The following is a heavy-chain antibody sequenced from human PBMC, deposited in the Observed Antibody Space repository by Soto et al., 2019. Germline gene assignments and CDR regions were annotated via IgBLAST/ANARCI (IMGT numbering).Heavy chain of an antibody. D-gene: IGHD3-16*02. Sequence: ASVKVSCKASGYTFTSYGISWVRQAPGQGLEWMGWISAYNGNTNYAQKLQGRVTMTTDTSTSTAYMELRSLRSDDTAVYYCARGSLTFGGVIVMGDYYGMDVWGQGTTVTVSS. V-gene: IGHV1-18*01. CDR2: ISAYNGNT. J-gene: IGHJ6*02. CDR3: ARGSLTFGGVIVMGDYYGMDV. CDR1: GYTFTSYG.